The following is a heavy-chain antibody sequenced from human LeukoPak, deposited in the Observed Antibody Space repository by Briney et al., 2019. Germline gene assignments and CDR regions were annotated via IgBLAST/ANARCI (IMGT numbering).Heavy chain of an antibody. D-gene: IGHD3-9*01. V-gene: IGHV3-23*01. CDR2: ISGSGGST. Sequence: GGTLRLSGAASGFTFSSYGMSWVGQAPGKGLEWVSAISGSGGSTYYADSVKGRFTISRDNSKNTLDLQMNSLRAEDTAVYYCAQVPRILTGRQYYFDYWGQGTLVTVSS. CDR3: AQVPRILTGRQYYFDY. J-gene: IGHJ4*02. CDR1: GFTFSSYG.